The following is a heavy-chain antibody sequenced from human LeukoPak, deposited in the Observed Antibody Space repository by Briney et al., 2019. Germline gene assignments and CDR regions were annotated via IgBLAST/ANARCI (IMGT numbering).Heavy chain of an antibody. CDR3: AGTTEGGYTYNYFYYYYMDV. Sequence: SETLSLTCTVSGGSISSYYWSWIRQPPGKGLEWIGYIYYSGSTNYNPSLKSRISISVDTSKNQFSLKLSSVTAADTAVYYCAGTTEGGYTYNYFYYYYMDVWGKGTTVTISS. J-gene: IGHJ6*03. V-gene: IGHV4-59*01. D-gene: IGHD5-18*01. CDR2: IYYSGST. CDR1: GGSISSYY.